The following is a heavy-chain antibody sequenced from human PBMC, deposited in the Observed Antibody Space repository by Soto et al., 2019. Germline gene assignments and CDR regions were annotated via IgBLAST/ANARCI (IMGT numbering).Heavy chain of an antibody. J-gene: IGHJ3*02. CDR1: GGSISSYY. CDR2: IYYSGST. D-gene: IGHD2-21*02. Sequence: LSLTCTVSGGSISSYYWSWIRQPPGKGLEWIGYIYYSGSTNYNPSLKSRVTISVDTSKNQFSLKLSSVTAADTAVYYCARRQGDDAFDIWGQGTMVTV. CDR3: ARRQGDDAFDI. V-gene: IGHV4-59*08.